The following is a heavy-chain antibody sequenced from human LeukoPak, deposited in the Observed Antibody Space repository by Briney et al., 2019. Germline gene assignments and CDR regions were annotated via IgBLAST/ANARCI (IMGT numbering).Heavy chain of an antibody. D-gene: IGHD1-26*01. J-gene: IGHJ3*02. V-gene: IGHV1-24*01. CDR3: ATVGATGDAFDI. CDR1: GYTLTELS. CDR2: FDPEDGET. Sequence: ASVKVSCKVSGYTLTELSMHWVRQAPGKGLEWMGGFDPEDGETIYAQKFQGRVTMTEDTSTDTAYMELSSLRSEDTAVYYCATVGATGDAFDIWGQGTMVTVSS.